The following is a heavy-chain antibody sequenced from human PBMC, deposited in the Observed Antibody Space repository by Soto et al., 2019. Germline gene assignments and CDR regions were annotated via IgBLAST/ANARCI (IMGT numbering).Heavy chain of an antibody. CDR1: GGSISSSSYY. D-gene: IGHD6-25*01. J-gene: IGHJ4*02. CDR2: IYYSGST. CDR3: ARRNGKQRLGPPAYYLDY. Sequence: SETLSLTCTVSGGSISSSSYYWGWIRQPPGKGLEWIGSIYYSGSTYYNPSLKSRVTISVDTSKNQFSLKLSSVTAADTAVYYCARRNGKQRLGPPAYYLDYWGQGTLVTVSS. V-gene: IGHV4-39*01.